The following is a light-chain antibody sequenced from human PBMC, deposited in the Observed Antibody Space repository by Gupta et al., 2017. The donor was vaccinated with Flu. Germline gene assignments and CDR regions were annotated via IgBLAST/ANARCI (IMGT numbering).Light chain of an antibody. CDR2: RNN. Sequence: QSFLTQPPSTSGTPGQAVTLSCSGGRSNIGSNYICWYHQVPETSPKLLVYRNNLRPSGVPDRFSGSKSGTSGSLSISGLRSEDEGVYYCATWDGALSGWVFGGGTTLTVL. CDR1: RSNIGSNY. J-gene: IGLJ3*02. CDR3: ATWDGALSGWV. V-gene: IGLV1-47*01.